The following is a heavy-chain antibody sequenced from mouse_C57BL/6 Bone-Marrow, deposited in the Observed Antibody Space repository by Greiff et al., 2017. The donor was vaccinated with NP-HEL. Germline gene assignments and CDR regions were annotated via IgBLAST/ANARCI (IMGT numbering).Heavy chain of an antibody. CDR3: TSSLLLRPAWFAY. CDR2: IDPETGGT. J-gene: IGHJ3*01. D-gene: IGHD1-1*01. V-gene: IGHV1-15*01. CDR1: GYTFTDYE. Sequence: QVQLQQSGAELVRPGASVTLSCKASGYTFTDYEMHWVKQTPVHGLEWIGAIDPETGGTAYNQKFKGKAILTADKSSSTAYMELRSLTSEDSAVYYCTSSLLLRPAWFAYWGQGTLVTVSA.